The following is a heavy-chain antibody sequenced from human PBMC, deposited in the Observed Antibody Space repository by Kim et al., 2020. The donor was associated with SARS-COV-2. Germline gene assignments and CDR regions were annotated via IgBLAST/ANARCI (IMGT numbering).Heavy chain of an antibody. CDR3: ARELHSSGWYYYFDY. CDR2: IYYSGST. J-gene: IGHJ4*02. Sequence: SETLSLTCTVSGGSISSYYRSWIRQPPGKGLEWVGYIYYSGSTNYDPSLKSRVTISVDTSKNQVSLKMSSVTAADTAVYYCARELHSSGWYYYFDYWGQGTLVTVSS. D-gene: IGHD6-19*01. V-gene: IGHV4-59*01. CDR1: GGSISSYY.